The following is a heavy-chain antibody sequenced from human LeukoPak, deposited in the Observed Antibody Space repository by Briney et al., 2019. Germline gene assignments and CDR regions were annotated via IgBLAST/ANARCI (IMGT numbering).Heavy chain of an antibody. J-gene: IGHJ4*02. CDR2: INHSGST. D-gene: IGHD3-10*01. V-gene: IGHV4-34*01. CDR3: ARNRGAY. Sequence: SETLSLTCSVYGGSFSGYYWSWIRQPPGKGLVWIGEINHSGSTNYNPSLKSRVTISVDTSKNQFYLKLSTVAAADTAVYYCARNRGAYWGQGTLVTVSS. CDR1: GGSFSGYY.